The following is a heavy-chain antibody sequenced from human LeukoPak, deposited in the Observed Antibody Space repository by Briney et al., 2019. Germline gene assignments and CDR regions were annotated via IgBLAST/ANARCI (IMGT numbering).Heavy chain of an antibody. CDR1: GFTFSSYG. V-gene: IGHV3-30*02. CDR2: IRYDGSNK. J-gene: IGHJ4*02. Sequence: PGGSLRLSCAASGFTFSSYGMHWVRQAPGKGLEWVAFIRYDGSNKYYADSVKGRFTISRDNSKNTLYLQMNSLRAEDTAVYYCAKDPLDYGDYSPNYFDYWGQGTLVTVSS. D-gene: IGHD4-17*01. CDR3: AKDPLDYGDYSPNYFDY.